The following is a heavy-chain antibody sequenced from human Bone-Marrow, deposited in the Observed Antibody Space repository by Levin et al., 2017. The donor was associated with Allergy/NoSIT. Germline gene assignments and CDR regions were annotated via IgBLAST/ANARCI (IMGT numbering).Heavy chain of an antibody. CDR1: GFTFSTYA. D-gene: IGHD1-26*01. Sequence: ETLSLTCAASGFTFSTYAMNWVRQAPGKGLEWVSTISGSGASTHYADSVKGRFTISRDHSKNTLNLQMNSLRAEDTAVYFCAKDVGTTDYYYGMDVWGQGTTVTVS. J-gene: IGHJ6*02. CDR3: AKDVGTTDYYYGMDV. V-gene: IGHV3-23*01. CDR2: ISGSGAST.